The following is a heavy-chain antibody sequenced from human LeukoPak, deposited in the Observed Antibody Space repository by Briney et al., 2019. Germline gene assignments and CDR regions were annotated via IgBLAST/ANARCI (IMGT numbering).Heavy chain of an antibody. CDR1: GFTFSSYG. Sequence: PGGSLRLSCAASGFTFSSYGMHWVRQAPGKGLEWVAFIRYDGSNKYYADSVKGRFTISRDNSKNTLYLQMNSLRAEDTAVYYCAKDGGYDSGRYYMDVWGKGTTVTISS. CDR3: AKDGGYDSGRYYMDV. CDR2: IRYDGSNK. V-gene: IGHV3-30*02. D-gene: IGHD3-10*01. J-gene: IGHJ6*03.